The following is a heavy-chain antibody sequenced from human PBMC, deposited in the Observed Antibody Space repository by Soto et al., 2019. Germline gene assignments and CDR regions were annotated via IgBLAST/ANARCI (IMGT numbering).Heavy chain of an antibody. CDR1: GYTFTVHY. J-gene: IGHJ4*02. Sequence: ASVKVSCKASGYTFTVHYIHCVLQCPSQGLEWMGWINPNSGDTRYAQKFQDRVSMTRDTSISTAYMELSGLRSDDTAVYYCARRIVVAAAGTRVFDFWGQGTLVTVSS. CDR2: INPNSGDT. V-gene: IGHV1-2*02. CDR3: ARRIVVAAAGTRVFDF. D-gene: IGHD6-13*01.